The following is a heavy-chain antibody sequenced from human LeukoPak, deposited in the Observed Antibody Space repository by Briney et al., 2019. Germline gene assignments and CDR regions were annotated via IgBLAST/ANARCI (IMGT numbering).Heavy chain of an antibody. Sequence: GGSLRLSCAASGFTFSSYSMNWVRQAPGKGLEWVSSISSSSNYIYYADSVKGRFTISRDNAKNSLYLQMNSLRAEDTAVYYCARGGSGSYYPLDYWGQGTLVTVSS. V-gene: IGHV3-21*01. CDR2: ISSSSNYI. CDR3: ARGGSGSYYPLDY. CDR1: GFTFSSYS. J-gene: IGHJ4*02. D-gene: IGHD1-26*01.